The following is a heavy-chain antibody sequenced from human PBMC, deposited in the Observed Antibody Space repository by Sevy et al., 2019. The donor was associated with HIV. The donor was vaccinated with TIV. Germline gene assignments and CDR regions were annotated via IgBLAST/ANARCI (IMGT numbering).Heavy chain of an antibody. CDR2: IYWNGDK. D-gene: IGHD5-12*01. J-gene: IGHJ4*02. CDR1: GFSLRTSGVS. V-gene: IGHV2-5*01. Sequence: SGPTLVNPTQTLTLTCTCSGFSLRTSGVSVGWIRQPPAKALEWLALIYWNGDKRYRPSLKSRLTITRDTSKNQVVLTLSIMDPVDTATYYCVRSGFYYDYAYWGQGTQVTVSS. CDR3: VRSGFYYDYAY.